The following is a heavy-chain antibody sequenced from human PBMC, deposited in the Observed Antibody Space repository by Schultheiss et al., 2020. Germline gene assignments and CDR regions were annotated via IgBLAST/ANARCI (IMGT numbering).Heavy chain of an antibody. J-gene: IGHJ4*02. D-gene: IGHD6-13*01. V-gene: IGHV3-53*01. Sequence: GGSLRLSCAASGFTVSSNYMSWVRQAPGKGLEWVSVIYSGGSTYYADSVKGRFTISRDNSKNTVNLQMNSLRVEDTAVYYCVREGSRSESDHWGQGTLVTVSS. CDR3: VREGSRSESDH. CDR1: GFTVSSNY. CDR2: IYSGGST.